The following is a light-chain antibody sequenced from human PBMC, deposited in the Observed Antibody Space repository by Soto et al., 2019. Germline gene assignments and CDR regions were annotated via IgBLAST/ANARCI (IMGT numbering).Light chain of an antibody. J-gene: IGKJ1*01. CDR3: QHYNSYSEA. CDR1: QTISSW. CDR2: KAS. Sequence: DIQMTQSPSTLSGSVGDRVTITCRASQTISSWLAWYQQKPGKAPKLLIYKASTLKSGVPSRFSGRGSGTEFTLTISGQQPDDFATYYCQHYNSYSEAFGQGAKGDIK. V-gene: IGKV1-5*03.